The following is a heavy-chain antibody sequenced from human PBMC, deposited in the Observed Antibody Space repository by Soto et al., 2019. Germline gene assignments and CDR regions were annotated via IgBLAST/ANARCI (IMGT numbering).Heavy chain of an antibody. D-gene: IGHD5-12*01. J-gene: IGHJ4*02. V-gene: IGHV3-48*03. Sequence: AGGSLRLCWGAAGVTFNAYGRSWVRKATGKGPEWVSYISGSGSSIYYADSVKGRLTISRDNAKNSLYLQMSSLRAEDTAVYFCAREKNHNRGYIKYFFDSWGLGTLVTVSS. CDR3: AREKNHNRGYIKYFFDS. CDR2: ISGSGSSI. CDR1: GVTFNAYG.